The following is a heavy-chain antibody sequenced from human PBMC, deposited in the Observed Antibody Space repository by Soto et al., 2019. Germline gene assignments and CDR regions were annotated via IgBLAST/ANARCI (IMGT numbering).Heavy chain of an antibody. J-gene: IGHJ4*02. CDR2: IKSRADGGTT. CDR3: TTGPTSTKNY. D-gene: IGHD3-10*01. CDR1: GFSFSNAW. V-gene: IGHV3-15*01. Sequence: GGSLRLSCAASGFSFSNAWLSWVRQAPGKGLEWVGRIKSRADGGTTDYTAPVKGRFAISRDDSKNTLYLQMNSLKTEDTAVYYCTTGPTSTKNYWGQGTLVTVSS.